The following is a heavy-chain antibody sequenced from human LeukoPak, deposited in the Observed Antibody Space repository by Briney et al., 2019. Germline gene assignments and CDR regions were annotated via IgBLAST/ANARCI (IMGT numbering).Heavy chain of an antibody. D-gene: IGHD4-17*01. CDR2: IIPIFGTA. CDR1: GGTFSSYA. V-gene: IGHV1-69*05. J-gene: IGHJ5*02. Sequence: SVKVSCKASGGTFSSYAISWVRQAPGQGLEWMGGIIPIFGTANYAQKFQGRVTITTDESTSTAYMELSSLRSEDTAVYSCAREMGDYVSQNWFDPWGQGTLVTVSS. CDR3: AREMGDYVSQNWFDP.